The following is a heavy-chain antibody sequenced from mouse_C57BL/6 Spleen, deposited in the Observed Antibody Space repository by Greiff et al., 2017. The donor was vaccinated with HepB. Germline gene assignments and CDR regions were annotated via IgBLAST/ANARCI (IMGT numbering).Heavy chain of an antibody. V-gene: IGHV10-1*01. J-gene: IGHJ3*01. CDR3: VRDYYGSSRSWFAY. Sequence: EVQLVESGGGLVQPKGSLKLSCAASGFSFNTYAMNWVRQAPGKGLEWVARIRSKSNNYATYYADSVKDRFTISRDDSESMLYLQMNNLKTEDTAMYYCVRDYYGSSRSWFAYWGQGTLVTVSA. D-gene: IGHD1-1*01. CDR2: IRSKSNNYAT. CDR1: GFSFNTYA.